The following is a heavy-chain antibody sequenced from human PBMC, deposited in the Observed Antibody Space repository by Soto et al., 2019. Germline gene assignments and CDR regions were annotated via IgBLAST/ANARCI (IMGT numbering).Heavy chain of an antibody. J-gene: IGHJ6*02. D-gene: IGHD3-3*01. Sequence: SETLSLTCTVSGGAISSYYWSWIRQPPGKGLEWIGYMYYSGSTKYNPSLKSRVTISIDTSKIQFSLKLSSVTAADTAVYYCARDTLSRFGSGYYIGGNYYYGMDVWGQGTTVTVSS. CDR3: ARDTLSRFGSGYYIGGNYYYGMDV. CDR1: GGAISSYY. V-gene: IGHV4-59*01. CDR2: MYYSGST.